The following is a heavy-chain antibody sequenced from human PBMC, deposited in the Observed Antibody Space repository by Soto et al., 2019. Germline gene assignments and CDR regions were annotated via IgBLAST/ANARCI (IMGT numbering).Heavy chain of an antibody. CDR3: VRESTTSGPNWFDT. CDR2: IYYSGST. CDR1: GASISSYY. J-gene: IGHJ5*02. D-gene: IGHD1-1*01. Sequence: PSETLSLTCTVSGASISSYYWSWIRQPPGKGLEWIGYIYYSGSTNYNPSLKSRVTISVDTSKNQFSLKVSSVTATDTAVYYCVRESTTSGPNWFDTWGPGILVTVSS. V-gene: IGHV4-59*01.